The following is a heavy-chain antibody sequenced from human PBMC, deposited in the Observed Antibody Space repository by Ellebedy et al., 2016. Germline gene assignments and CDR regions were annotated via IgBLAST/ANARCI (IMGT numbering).Heavy chain of an antibody. Sequence: SETLSLXXNVSGGSTDNYFWSWIRQPPGKGLQWIGNIHYSGTTNYNPSLKSRVTISADTSKNEFSLKLSSVTAADTAVYYCVRGEDADSPSAKFDYYFDFWGQGTLVTASA. CDR1: GGSTDNYF. CDR3: VRGEDADSPSAKFDYYFDF. CDR2: IHYSGTT. V-gene: IGHV4-59*08. D-gene: IGHD2-15*01. J-gene: IGHJ4*02.